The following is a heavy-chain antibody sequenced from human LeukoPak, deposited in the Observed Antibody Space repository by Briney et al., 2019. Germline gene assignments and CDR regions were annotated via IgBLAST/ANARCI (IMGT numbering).Heavy chain of an antibody. CDR1: GGTFSSYA. V-gene: IGHV1-69*05. CDR2: IIPIFGTA. CDR3: ANYGDYVSWFDP. D-gene: IGHD4-17*01. J-gene: IGHJ5*02. Sequence: GASVKVSCKASGGTFSSYAISLVRQAPGQGLEWMGGIIPIFGTANYAQKFQGRVTITTDESTSTAYMELSSLRSEDTAVYYCANYGDYVSWFDPWGQGTLVTVSS.